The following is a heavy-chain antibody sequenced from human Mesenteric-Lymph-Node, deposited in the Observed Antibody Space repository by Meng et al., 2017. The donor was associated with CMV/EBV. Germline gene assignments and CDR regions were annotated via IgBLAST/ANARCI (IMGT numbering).Heavy chain of an antibody. D-gene: IGHD3-10*01. CDR2: IRYDGSNK. Sequence: GESLKISCAASGFTFNTYGMHWVRQAPGKGLEWVAHIRYDGSNKWYADSVKGRFTISRDNSKNALYLQMNSLRPEDTAVYYCATDGEGEGYYGSGIRAWPDIWGQGTMVTVSS. CDR3: ATDGEGEGYYGSGIRAWPDI. V-gene: IGHV3-30*02. J-gene: IGHJ3*02. CDR1: GFTFNTYG.